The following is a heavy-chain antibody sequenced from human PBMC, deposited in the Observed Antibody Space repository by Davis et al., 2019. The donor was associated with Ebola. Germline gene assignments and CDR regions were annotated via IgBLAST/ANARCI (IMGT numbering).Heavy chain of an antibody. Sequence: ASVKVSCKASGYTFTSYGISWVRQAPGQGLEWMGWISAYNGNTNYAQKLQGRVTMTTDTSTSTAYMELRSLRSDDTAVYYCARSNYDFWSGYYDYYGMDVWGQGTTVTVSS. D-gene: IGHD3-3*01. J-gene: IGHJ6*02. V-gene: IGHV1-18*01. CDR2: ISAYNGNT. CDR3: ARSNYDFWSGYYDYYGMDV. CDR1: GYTFTSYG.